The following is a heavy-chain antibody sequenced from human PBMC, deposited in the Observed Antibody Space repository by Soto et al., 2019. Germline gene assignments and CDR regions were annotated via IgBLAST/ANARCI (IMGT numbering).Heavy chain of an antibody. CDR2: IYYSGST. CDR1: GGSISSYY. Sequence: QVQLQESGPGLVKPSETLSLSCTVSGGSISSYYWSWIRQPPGKGLEWIGYIYYSGSTDYNPSLTSRGTISVDTSRNLFSLKLSSVTAADTAVYYCASLGYESPYNWFDPWGQGTLVTVSS. D-gene: IGHD5-12*01. J-gene: IGHJ5*02. CDR3: ASLGYESPYNWFDP. V-gene: IGHV4-59*01.